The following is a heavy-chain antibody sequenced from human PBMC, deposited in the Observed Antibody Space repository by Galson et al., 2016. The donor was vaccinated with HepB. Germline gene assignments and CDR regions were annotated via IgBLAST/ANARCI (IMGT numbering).Heavy chain of an antibody. Sequence: SLRLSCAASGFTFSAYAMHWVRQAPGKGLEWVSHISNSPKTQHYIDSVKGRFTISRDNAKNSLFLRMNSLRDDGTAVYYCARDPGGKFSDGSIDYWGQGTLVTVSS. D-gene: IGHD5-24*01. V-gene: IGHV3-48*02. CDR3: ARDPGGKFSDGSIDY. CDR1: GFTFSAYA. CDR2: ISNSPKTQ. J-gene: IGHJ4*02.